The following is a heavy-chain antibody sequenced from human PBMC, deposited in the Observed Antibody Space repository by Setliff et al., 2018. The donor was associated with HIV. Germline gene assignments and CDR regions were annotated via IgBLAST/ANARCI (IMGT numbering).Heavy chain of an antibody. V-gene: IGHV3-7*03. CDR2: INQDGSEI. CDR1: GFTFSSCW. J-gene: IGHJ4*02. Sequence: GGSLRLSCAASGFTFSSCWMSWVRQAPGKRLEWVANINQDGSEIHYVDSVKGRFTISRDNAKNSLYLHMNNMRVDDTAVYHCAREPPAAPWDYWGQGTLVTVSS. CDR3: AREPPAAPWDY.